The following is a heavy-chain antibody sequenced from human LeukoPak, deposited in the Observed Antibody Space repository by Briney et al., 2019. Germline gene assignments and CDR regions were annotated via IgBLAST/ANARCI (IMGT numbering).Heavy chain of an antibody. Sequence: GGSLRLSCAASGFTFSSYGMHWVRQAPGKGLEWVAVISYDGSNKYYADSVKGRFTISRDNSKNTLYLQMNSLRAEDTAVYYCAKGFISAAIFWVLDYWGQGTLVTVSS. CDR2: ISYDGSNK. J-gene: IGHJ4*02. CDR1: GFTFSSYG. V-gene: IGHV3-30*18. D-gene: IGHD2-2*01. CDR3: AKGFISAAIFWVLDY.